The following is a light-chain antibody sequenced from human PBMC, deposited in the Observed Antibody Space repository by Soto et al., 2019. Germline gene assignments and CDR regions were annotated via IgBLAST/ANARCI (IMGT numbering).Light chain of an antibody. CDR2: DAS. CDR1: QGISSA. V-gene: IGKV1-13*02. Sequence: AVQLTQSPSSLSASVGDRVTITCRASQGISSALAWYQQKPGKPPKLLIYDASTLEGGVPSRFSGVVSGTDFTLTISSLQPEDFATYYCQQFKSYPLTFGGGTKVEI. J-gene: IGKJ4*01. CDR3: QQFKSYPLT.